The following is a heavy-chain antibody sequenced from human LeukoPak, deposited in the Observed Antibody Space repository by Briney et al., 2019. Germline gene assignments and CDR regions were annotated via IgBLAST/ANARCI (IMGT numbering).Heavy chain of an antibody. D-gene: IGHD2-15*01. V-gene: IGHV4-61*01. CDR3: ARIHRYCSGGACYVLDN. Sequence: SETLSLTCTVSGGSFSSGSYYWSWIRQPPGRGLEWIVYVYYSGSTNYNPSFKSRITISVDTSRNQFSLQLSSVTAADTAVYYCARIHRYCSGGACYVLDNWGQGTLVAVSS. CDR2: VYYSGST. CDR1: GGSFSSGSYY. J-gene: IGHJ4*02.